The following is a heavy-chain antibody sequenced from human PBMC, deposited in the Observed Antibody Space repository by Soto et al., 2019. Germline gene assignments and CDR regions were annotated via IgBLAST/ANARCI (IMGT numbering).Heavy chain of an antibody. CDR3: ASGFFVGVPAAMPVNRFAP. V-gene: IGHV3-48*01. J-gene: IGHJ5*02. D-gene: IGHD2-2*01. Sequence: PGGSLRLSCAASGFTFSSYSMNWVRQAPGKGLEWVSYISSSSSTIYYADSVKGRFTISRDNAKNSLYLQMNSLRAEDTAVYYCASGFFVGVPAAMPVNRFAPWGKGTLFTFSS. CDR2: ISSSSSTI. CDR1: GFTFSSYS.